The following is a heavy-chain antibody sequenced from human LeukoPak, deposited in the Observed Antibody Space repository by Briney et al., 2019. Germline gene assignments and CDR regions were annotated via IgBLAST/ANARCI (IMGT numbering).Heavy chain of an antibody. J-gene: IGHJ4*02. CDR2: INHSGST. Sequence: PSETLSLTCAVYGGSFSGYYWSWIRQPPGKGLEWIGEINHSGSTNYNPSLKSRVTISVDTSKNQFSLKLSSVTAADTAVYYCARGLLGDDYWGQGTLVTVSS. V-gene: IGHV4-34*01. CDR1: GGSFSGYY. CDR3: ARGLLGDDY. D-gene: IGHD2/OR15-2a*01.